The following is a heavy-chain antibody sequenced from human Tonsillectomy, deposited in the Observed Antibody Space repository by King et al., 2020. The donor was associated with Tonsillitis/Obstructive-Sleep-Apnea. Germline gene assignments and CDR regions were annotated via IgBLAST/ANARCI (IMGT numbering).Heavy chain of an antibody. CDR1: GFTVSSNY. D-gene: IGHD3-10*01. CDR2: HYSGGRP. Sequence: GQLVESGVGLIQPGGSLRLSCAASGFTVSSNYMSCVRQAPGKGLEWVSVHYSGGRPHYADSGKGRFTISRDNSKNTLYLQMNSLRAEDTAVYYCARDQDYGSGSYFHYYYYMDVWGKGTTVTVSS. CDR3: ARDQDYGSGSYFHYYYYMDV. J-gene: IGHJ6*03. V-gene: IGHV3-53*01.